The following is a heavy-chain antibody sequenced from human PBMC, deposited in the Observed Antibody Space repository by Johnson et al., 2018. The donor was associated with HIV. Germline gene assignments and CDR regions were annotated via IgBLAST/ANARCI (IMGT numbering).Heavy chain of an antibody. D-gene: IGHD2-8*02. CDR1: GFTFSSYA. CDR3: AKEGRDCTGGVCYSLAFDI. Sequence: QVQLVESGGGVVQPGRSLRLSCAASGFTFSSYAMHWVRQAPGKGLEWVAVISYDGSNKYYADSVKGRFTISRDNSKNTLYLKMNSLRAEDTAVYYCAKEGRDCTGGVCYSLAFDIWGQGTMVTVSS. J-gene: IGHJ3*02. V-gene: IGHV3-30*04. CDR2: ISYDGSNK.